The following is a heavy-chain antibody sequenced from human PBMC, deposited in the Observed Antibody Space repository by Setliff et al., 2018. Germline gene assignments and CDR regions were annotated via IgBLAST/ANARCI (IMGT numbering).Heavy chain of an antibody. CDR3: ARQARGYYYDSSGYYRASPGYYYMDV. J-gene: IGHJ6*03. D-gene: IGHD3-22*01. CDR1: GYSFTSYW. Sequence: GESLKISCKGSGYSFTSYWIGWVRQMPGKGLEWMGIIYPGDSDTRYSPSFQSQVTISADKSISTAYLQWSSLKASDTAMYYCARQARGYYYDSSGYYRASPGYYYMDVWGKGTTVTVSS. CDR2: IYPGDSDT. V-gene: IGHV5-51*01.